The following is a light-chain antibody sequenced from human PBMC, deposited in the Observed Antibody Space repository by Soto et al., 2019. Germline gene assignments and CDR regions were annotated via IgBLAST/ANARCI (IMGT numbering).Light chain of an antibody. V-gene: IGKV1-39*01. CDR1: QNIKNY. CDR3: QQSYSTRLT. Sequence: DIQMTQSQFSLSASVGDRVTISCRPSQNIKNYLNWYQQTPGKAPKLLIFAASTLQSGVPSRFSGSGSGTDFTLTISSLQPEDFATYYCQQSYSTRLTFGGGTKVEI. J-gene: IGKJ4*01. CDR2: AAS.